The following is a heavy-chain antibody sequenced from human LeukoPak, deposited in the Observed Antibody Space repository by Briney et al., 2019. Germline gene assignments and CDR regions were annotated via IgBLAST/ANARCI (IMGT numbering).Heavy chain of an antibody. CDR2: ISWNSGSI. D-gene: IGHD6-19*01. CDR3: AKDIGSSGWYYYFDY. J-gene: IGHJ4*02. V-gene: IGHV3-9*01. CDR1: GFTFDDYA. Sequence: PRGSLRLSCAASGFTFDDYAMHWVRQAPGKGLEWVSGISWNSGSIGYADSVKGRFTISRDNAKNSLYLQMNSLRAEDTALYYCAKDIGSSGWYYYFDYWGQGTLVTVSS.